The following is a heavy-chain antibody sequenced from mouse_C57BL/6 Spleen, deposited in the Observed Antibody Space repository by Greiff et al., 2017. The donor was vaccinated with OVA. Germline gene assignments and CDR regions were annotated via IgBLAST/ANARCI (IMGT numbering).Heavy chain of an antibody. V-gene: IGHV4-1*01. CDR1: GIDFSRYW. D-gene: IGHD1-1*01. CDR2: INPDSSTI. CDR3: AGSYYYGSSGEDWYFDV. J-gene: IGHJ1*03. Sequence: EVHLVESGGGLVQPGGSLKLSCAASGIDFSRYWMSWVRRAPGKGLEWIGEINPDSSTINYAPSLKDKFIISRDNAKNTLYLQMSKVRSEDTALYYCAGSYYYGSSGEDWYFDVWGTGTTVTVSS.